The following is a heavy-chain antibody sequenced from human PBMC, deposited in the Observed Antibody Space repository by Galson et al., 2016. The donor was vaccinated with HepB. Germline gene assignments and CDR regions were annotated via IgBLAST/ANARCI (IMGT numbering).Heavy chain of an antibody. Sequence: SLRLSCAASEFTFRTYSMNWVRQAPGKGLEWVSSISSTGSYIKYVDSVKGRFTISRDNAKNSLYLQMNSLRVEDTAIYYCASDLNYFDYWGQGTLVTVSS. CDR1: EFTFRTYS. CDR2: ISSTGSYI. J-gene: IGHJ4*02. V-gene: IGHV3-21*01. CDR3: ASDLNYFDY.